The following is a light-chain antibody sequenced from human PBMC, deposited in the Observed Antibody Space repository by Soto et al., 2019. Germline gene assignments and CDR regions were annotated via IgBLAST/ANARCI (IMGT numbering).Light chain of an antibody. J-gene: IGKJ1*01. CDR2: GAS. CDR1: QSVSSD. V-gene: IGKV3-15*01. CDR3: QQYNNWPRT. Sequence: EIVLTQSPGTLSLSPGERATLSCMASQSVSSDLAWYHQKPGQAPRLLIYGASTRATGIPARFSGSGSGTEFTLTISSLQSEDFAVYYCQQYNNWPRTFGQGTKVDIK.